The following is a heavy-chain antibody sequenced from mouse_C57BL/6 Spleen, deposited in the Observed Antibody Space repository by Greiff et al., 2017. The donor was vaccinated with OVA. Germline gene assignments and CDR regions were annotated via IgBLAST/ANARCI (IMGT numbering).Heavy chain of an antibody. J-gene: IGHJ3*01. Sequence: QVQLQQPGAELVKPGASVKLSCKASGYTFTSYWMQWVKQRPGQGLEWIGEIDPSDSYTNYNQKFKGKATLTVDTSSSTAYMQLSSLTSEDSAVYYCARSTTVVMFAYWGQGTLVTVSA. D-gene: IGHD1-1*01. V-gene: IGHV1-50*01. CDR1: GYTFTSYW. CDR3: ARSTTVVMFAY. CDR2: IDPSDSYT.